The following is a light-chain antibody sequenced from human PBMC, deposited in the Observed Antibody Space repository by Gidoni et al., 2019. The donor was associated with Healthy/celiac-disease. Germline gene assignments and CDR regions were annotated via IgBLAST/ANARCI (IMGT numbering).Light chain of an antibody. Sequence: EIVLTESTGTLSLSPGERATLSCRASQSVSSSYLAWYQQKPGQSPRLLIYGASSRAPGIPARFSGSGSGTDFTLTISRLEPEDFAVYYCHQYGSSPPTFTFGPGTKVDIK. CDR1: QSVSSSY. CDR3: HQYGSSPPTFT. J-gene: IGKJ3*01. CDR2: GAS. V-gene: IGKV3-20*01.